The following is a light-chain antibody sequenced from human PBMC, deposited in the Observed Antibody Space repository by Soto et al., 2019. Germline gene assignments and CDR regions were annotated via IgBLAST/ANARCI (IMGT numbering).Light chain of an antibody. CDR3: QSYDSSLSGAYV. CDR1: SSNIGAGYD. CDR2: GNN. V-gene: IGLV1-40*01. Sequence: QSVLTQPPSVSGAPGQRVTISCTGSSSNIGAGYDVHWYQQLPGTAPRLLIYGNNNRPSGVPDRFSGSKSGPSASLAISGLQAEDEADYSCQSYDSSLSGAYVFGTGTKVTVL. J-gene: IGLJ1*01.